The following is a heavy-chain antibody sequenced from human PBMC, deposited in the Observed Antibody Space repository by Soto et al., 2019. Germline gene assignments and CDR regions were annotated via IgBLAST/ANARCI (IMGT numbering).Heavy chain of an antibody. J-gene: IGHJ4*02. D-gene: IGHD3-22*01. CDR1: GGSFSPNY. CDR2: IYYGGTT. CDR3: ARRPYYYDSSGYYHEYYFDY. V-gene: IGHV4-59*08. Sequence: PSETLSLTCRLSGGSFSPNYWGWFRQSPGKGLEWVGYIYYGGTTSYNPSLKSRVTISLETSKSHFSLRLSSVTAADTAVYYCARRPYYYDSSGYYHEYYFDYWGQGTLVTVSS.